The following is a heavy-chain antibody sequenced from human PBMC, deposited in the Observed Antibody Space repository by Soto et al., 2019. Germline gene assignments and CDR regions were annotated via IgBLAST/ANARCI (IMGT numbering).Heavy chain of an antibody. CDR2: IYHSGST. D-gene: IGHD1-26*01. V-gene: IGHV4-30-2*01. J-gene: IGHJ4*02. Sequence: QLQLQESGSGLVKPSQTLSLTCAVSGGSISSGGYSWSWIRQPPGKGLEWIGYIYHSGSTYYNPSLKRRFTMSVVRSKSPSSLKRSAVTAADTAVYYGASSRGSPVPLDYWGQGTLVTVSS. CDR3: ASSRGSPVPLDY. CDR1: GGSISSGGYS.